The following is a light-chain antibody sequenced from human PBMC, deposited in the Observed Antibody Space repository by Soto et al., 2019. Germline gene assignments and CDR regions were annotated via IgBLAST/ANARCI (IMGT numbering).Light chain of an antibody. J-gene: IGKJ2*01. CDR2: AAS. CDR1: QSIATY. V-gene: IGKV1-39*01. CDR3: QQIFETPPYT. Sequence: DIQMTQSPSSLSASIGDRVTITCRASQSIATYVNWFQQKPGKAPKLLINAASSLQSGVPSRFSGRGSGPDFSLTISGLQPDDFATYYCQQIFETPPYTFGHGTKLEIK.